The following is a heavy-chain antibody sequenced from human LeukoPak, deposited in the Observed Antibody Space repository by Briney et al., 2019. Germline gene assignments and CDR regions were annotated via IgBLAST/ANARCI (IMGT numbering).Heavy chain of an antibody. CDR2: ISSSSSYI. J-gene: IGHJ4*02. CDR3: ARDLYYYDSSGYY. CDR1: GFTFSSYS. Sequence: GGSLRLSCAASGFTFSSYSMNLVRQAPGKGLEWVSSISSSSSYIYYADSVKGRFTISRVNAKNSLYLQMNSLRAEDTAVYYCARDLYYYDSSGYYWGQGTLVTVSS. V-gene: IGHV3-21*01. D-gene: IGHD3-22*01.